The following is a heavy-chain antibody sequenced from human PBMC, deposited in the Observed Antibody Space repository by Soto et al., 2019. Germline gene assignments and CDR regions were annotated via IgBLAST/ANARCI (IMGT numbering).Heavy chain of an antibody. CDR1: GFTFSSYA. J-gene: IGHJ6*02. V-gene: IGHV3-30-3*01. CDR2: ISYDGNNK. CDR3: ARAGCDGGSCYTLVGLRYGMDV. D-gene: IGHD2-15*01. Sequence: QVQLVESGGGVVQPGRSQRLSCAASGFTFSSYAMYWVRQAPGKGLEWVAVISYDGNNKYYADSVKGRFTISRDNSKNTLYLQMSSLRAEDRAVYYCARAGCDGGSCYTLVGLRYGMDVWGQGTTVTVSS.